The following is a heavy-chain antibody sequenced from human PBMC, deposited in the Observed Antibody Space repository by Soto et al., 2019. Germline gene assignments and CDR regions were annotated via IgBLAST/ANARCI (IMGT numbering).Heavy chain of an antibody. CDR1: GFGFKNFA. V-gene: IGHV3-33*01. Sequence: GGSLRLSCAASGFGFKNFAMYWVRQAPGKGLEWVSIIWFDGSNKYYADSVKGRFTISRDNSKNTLYLQMNSLRAEDTAVYYCARGVYYDNSGHLYSMDVWGQGTTVTVSS. J-gene: IGHJ6*02. D-gene: IGHD3-22*01. CDR2: IWFDGSNK. CDR3: ARGVYYDNSGHLYSMDV.